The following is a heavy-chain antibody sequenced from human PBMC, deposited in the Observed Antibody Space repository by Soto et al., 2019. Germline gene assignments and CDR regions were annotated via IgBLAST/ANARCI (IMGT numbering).Heavy chain of an antibody. CDR2: IIPIFGTA. Sequence: ASVKVSCKXSGGTFSSYAISWVRQAPGQGLEWMGGIIPIFGTANYAQKFQGRVTITADESTSTAYMELSSLRSEDTAVYYCARGATVTTKFDYWGQGTLVTVSS. J-gene: IGHJ4*02. V-gene: IGHV1-69*13. CDR1: GGTFSSYA. D-gene: IGHD4-17*01. CDR3: ARGATVTTKFDY.